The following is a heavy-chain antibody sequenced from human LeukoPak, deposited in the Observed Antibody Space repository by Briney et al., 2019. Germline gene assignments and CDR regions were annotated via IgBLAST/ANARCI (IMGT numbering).Heavy chain of an antibody. Sequence: PGGSLRLSCVASGFTFGSYWMSWVRQAPGKGLEWVANIQEDGREIYYVDSVRGRFTISRDNAKNSLYLQTNTLRAEDTAVYYCARPSFLTGSYYPLWGQGTLVAVSS. D-gene: IGHD1-26*01. V-gene: IGHV3-7*01. CDR3: ARPSFLTGSYYPL. CDR2: IQEDGREI. CDR1: GFTFGSYW. J-gene: IGHJ4*02.